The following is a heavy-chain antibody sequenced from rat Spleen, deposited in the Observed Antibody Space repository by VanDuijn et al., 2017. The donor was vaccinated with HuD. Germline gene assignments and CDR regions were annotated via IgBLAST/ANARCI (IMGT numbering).Heavy chain of an antibody. J-gene: IGHJ1*01. CDR3: ARDDWYFDF. V-gene: IGHV2-4*01. CDR2: IWTGGST. CDR1: GFSLTSYG. Sequence: QVQLKESGPGLVQPSQTLSLTCTVSGFSLTSYGVSWVRQPPGKGLEWMGVIWTGGSTAHNSLLKSRLSISRDISKSQVFLKMNSLQTEDTATYYCARDDWYFDFWGPGTMVTVSS.